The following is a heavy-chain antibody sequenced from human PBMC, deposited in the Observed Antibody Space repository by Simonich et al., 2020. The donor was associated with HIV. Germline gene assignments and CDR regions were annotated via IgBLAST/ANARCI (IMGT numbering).Heavy chain of an antibody. Sequence: QVQLQESGPGLVKPSETLSLTCAVSGYSISSGYYWGWFRQHPGKGLEWIGSIYHSGSTYYNPSLKSRVTISVDTSKNQFSLKLSSVTAADTAVYYCARNNFWSGWLFDYWGQGTLVTVSS. J-gene: IGHJ4*02. CDR2: IYHSGST. V-gene: IGHV4-38-2*01. CDR3: ARNNFWSGWLFDY. CDR1: GYSISSGYY. D-gene: IGHD3-3*01.